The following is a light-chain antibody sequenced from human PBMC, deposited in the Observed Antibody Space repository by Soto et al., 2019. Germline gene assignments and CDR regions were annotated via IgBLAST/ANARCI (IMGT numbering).Light chain of an antibody. V-gene: IGKV3-11*01. CDR2: DSS. J-gene: IGKJ3*01. CDR1: QSVRTS. CDR3: QQRSDWPVT. Sequence: EIVLTQSPATLSLSPGERATLSCRASQSVRTSLAWYQQKPDQAPRLLIYDSSNRAPGIPARFSGSGSGTDLTLTISRLEPEDFAVYYCQQRSDWPVTFGPGTKVDNK.